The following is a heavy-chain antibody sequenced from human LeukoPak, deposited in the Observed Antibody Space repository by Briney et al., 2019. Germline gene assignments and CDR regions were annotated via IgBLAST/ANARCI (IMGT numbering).Heavy chain of an antibody. J-gene: IGHJ6*02. CDR1: GFTFSSHA. D-gene: IGHD1-26*01. Sequence: GGSLRLSCAASGFTFSSHALGWVRQAPGKGLEWVSAISGSGASTYYADSVKGRFTISRDNSKNTVYLQMNSLRAEDTAVYFCAKGEDGYYYHGMDVWGHGTTVTVSS. V-gene: IGHV3-23*01. CDR3: AKGEDGYYYHGMDV. CDR2: ISGSGAST.